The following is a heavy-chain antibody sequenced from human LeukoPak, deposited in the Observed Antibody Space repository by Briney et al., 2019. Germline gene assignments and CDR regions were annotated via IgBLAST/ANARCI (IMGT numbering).Heavy chain of an antibody. J-gene: IGHJ4*02. V-gene: IGHV3-11*03. D-gene: IGHD2-21*01. CDR2: ISTSSSST. Sequence: PGESLRLSCAASGFTFSDYYMSWIRQAPGEGLEWVSYISTSSSSTNYADSVKGRFTVSRDNAKNLLYLQMNSLRAEDTAVYFCARPSCGGDSCHDYWGQGTLVTVSS. CDR3: ARPSCGGDSCHDY. CDR1: GFTFSDYY.